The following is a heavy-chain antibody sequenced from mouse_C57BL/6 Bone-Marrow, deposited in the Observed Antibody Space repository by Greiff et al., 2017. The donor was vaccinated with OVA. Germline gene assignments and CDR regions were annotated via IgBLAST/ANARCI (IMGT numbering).Heavy chain of an antibody. CDR2: INSDGGST. D-gene: IGHD4-1*01. V-gene: IGHV5-2*03. CDR1: EYEFPSHD. Sequence: DVKLVESGGGLVQPGESLKLSCESNEYEFPSHDMSWVRKTPEKRLEFVAAINSDGGSTYYPDTMERRFIISRDNTKKTLYLQMSSLRSEDTALYYCARGGDWGYFDVWGTGTTVTVSS. CDR3: ARGGDWGYFDV. J-gene: IGHJ1*03.